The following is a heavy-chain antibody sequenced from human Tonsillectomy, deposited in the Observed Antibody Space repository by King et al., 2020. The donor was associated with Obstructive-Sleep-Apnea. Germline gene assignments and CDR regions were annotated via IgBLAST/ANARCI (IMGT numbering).Heavy chain of an antibody. CDR2: IYYSGST. J-gene: IGHJ4*02. D-gene: IGHD3-9*01. V-gene: IGHV4-39*01. Sequence: LQLQESGPGLVKPSETLSLTCTVSGVSISSSSYYWGWIRQPPGKGLEWIGSIYYSGSTYYNPSPKSRVTISVDTSKNQLSLKLSSVTAADTAVYYCASLPFRFAWLSQGRNDYCGQGTLVTVSS. CDR3: ASLPFRFAWLSQGRNDY. CDR1: GVSISSSSYY.